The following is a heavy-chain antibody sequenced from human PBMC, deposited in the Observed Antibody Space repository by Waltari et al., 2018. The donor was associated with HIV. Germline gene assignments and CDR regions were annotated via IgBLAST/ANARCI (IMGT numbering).Heavy chain of an antibody. Sequence: QVQLQQWGAGLLKPSETLSLTCAVYGGSFSGYYWSWIRQPPGKGLEWIGEINHSGSTNYNPSLKSRVTISADTSKKQFSLKLSSVTAADTAVYYCVRLYDSSANDAFDIWGQGTMVTVSS. D-gene: IGHD3-22*01. CDR2: INHSGST. CDR3: VRLYDSSANDAFDI. CDR1: GGSFSGYY. J-gene: IGHJ3*02. V-gene: IGHV4-34*01.